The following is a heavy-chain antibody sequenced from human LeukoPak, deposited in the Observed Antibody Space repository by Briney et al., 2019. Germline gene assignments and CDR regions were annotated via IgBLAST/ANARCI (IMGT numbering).Heavy chain of an antibody. D-gene: IGHD1-26*01. CDR2: INPSGGGT. Sequence: GASVKVSCKASGYTFTSYDINWVRQATGQGLEWMGIINPSGGGTSYAQKFQGRVTMTRDMSTSTVYMELSSLRSEDTAAYYCARDDSGSSWGAFDYWGQGTLVTVSS. CDR1: GYTFTSYD. J-gene: IGHJ4*02. V-gene: IGHV1-46*01. CDR3: ARDDSGSSWGAFDY.